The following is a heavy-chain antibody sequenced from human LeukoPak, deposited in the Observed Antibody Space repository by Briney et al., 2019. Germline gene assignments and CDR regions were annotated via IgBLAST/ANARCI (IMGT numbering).Heavy chain of an antibody. D-gene: IGHD6-19*01. J-gene: IGHJ3*02. Sequence: SETLSLTCTVSGGSISSYYWSWIRQPPGKGLEWIGYIYYSGSTNYNPSLKSRVTISVDTSKNQFSLKLSSVTAADTAVYYCARGGKQWLVRLYRPYRGDAFDIWGQGTMVTVSS. CDR2: IYYSGST. CDR1: GGSISSYY. CDR3: ARGGKQWLVRLYRPYRGDAFDI. V-gene: IGHV4-59*01.